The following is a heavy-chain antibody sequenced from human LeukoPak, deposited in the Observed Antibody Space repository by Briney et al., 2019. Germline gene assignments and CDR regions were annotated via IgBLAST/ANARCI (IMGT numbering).Heavy chain of an antibody. CDR1: GGSISSSSYY. D-gene: IGHD5-12*01. Sequence: ETLSLTCTVSGGSISSSSYYWGWIRQPPGKGLEWIGRIYYSGRTHYNPSLKSRVTISVDTSKNQFSLKLSSVTPADTAVSYFASGPSVAAHLDYWGQGTLATVSS. CDR3: ASGPSVAAHLDY. J-gene: IGHJ4*02. V-gene: IGHV4-39*01. CDR2: IYYSGRT.